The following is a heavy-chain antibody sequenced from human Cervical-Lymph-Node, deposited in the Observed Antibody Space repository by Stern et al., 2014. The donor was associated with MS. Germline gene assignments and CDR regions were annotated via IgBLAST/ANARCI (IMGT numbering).Heavy chain of an antibody. Sequence: VQLVESGAEVKKPGSSVKVSCKASGGTFSSYAISWVRQAPGQGLEWMGGIIPIFGTANYAQKFQGRVTITADESTSTAYMELSSLRSDDTAVYYCARGRSLVAAASFDYWGQGTLVTVSS. D-gene: IGHD6-13*01. CDR1: GGTFSSYA. CDR2: IIPIFGTA. V-gene: IGHV1-69*01. CDR3: ARGRSLVAAASFDY. J-gene: IGHJ4*02.